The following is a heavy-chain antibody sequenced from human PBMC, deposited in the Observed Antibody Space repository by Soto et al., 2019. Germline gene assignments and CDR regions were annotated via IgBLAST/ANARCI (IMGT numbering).Heavy chain of an antibody. CDR1: GFTFTSYA. Sequence: GGSLRLSCAASGFTFTSYAMSWVRQAPGKGLEWVSGISWNGGSIGYADSVKGRFTISRDNAKNSLYLQMNSLRAEDTALYYCAKDEGPWGQGTLVTVSS. CDR2: ISWNGGSI. V-gene: IGHV3-9*01. J-gene: IGHJ5*02. CDR3: AKDEGP.